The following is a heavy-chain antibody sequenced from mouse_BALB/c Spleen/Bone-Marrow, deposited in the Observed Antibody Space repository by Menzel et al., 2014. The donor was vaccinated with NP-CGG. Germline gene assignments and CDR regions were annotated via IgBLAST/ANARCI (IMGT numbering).Heavy chain of an antibody. CDR1: GYSITSGYY. Sequence: EVQLVESGPGLVKPSQSLSLTCSVTGYSITSGYYWNWIRQFPGNKLEWMGYINYDGSNNYNPSLKNRISITRDTSKNQFFLKLNSVTSEHTATYYCARGYGYDSAWFAYWGQGTLVTVSA. J-gene: IGHJ3*01. D-gene: IGHD2-2*01. CDR3: ARGYGYDSAWFAY. CDR2: INYDGSN. V-gene: IGHV3-6*02.